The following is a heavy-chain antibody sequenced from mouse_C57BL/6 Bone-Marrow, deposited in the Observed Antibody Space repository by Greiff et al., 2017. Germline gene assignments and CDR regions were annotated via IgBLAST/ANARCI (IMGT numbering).Heavy chain of an antibody. Sequence: VQLQQPGAELVMPGASVKLSCKASGYTFTSYWMHWVKQRPGQGLEWIGEIDPSDSYTNYNQKFKGKSTLTVDKSSSTAYMQLSSLTSEDSAVYYCAYYYGSSYSYWYFDVWGTGTTVTVSS. CDR2: IDPSDSYT. V-gene: IGHV1-69*01. D-gene: IGHD1-1*01. J-gene: IGHJ1*03. CDR1: GYTFTSYW. CDR3: AYYYGSSYSYWYFDV.